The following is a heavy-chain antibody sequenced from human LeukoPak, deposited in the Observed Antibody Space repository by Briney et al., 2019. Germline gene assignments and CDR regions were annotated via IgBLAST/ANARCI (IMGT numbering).Heavy chain of an antibody. V-gene: IGHV4-34*01. CDR2: INHSGST. Sequence: SETLSLTCAVYGGSFSGYSWSWIRQPPGKGLEWIGEINHSGSTNYNPSLKSRVTISVDTSKNQFSLKLNSVTAADTAVFYCAGGRWHPSVRVDYWGKGTLVTVSS. CDR3: AGGRWHPSVRVDY. J-gene: IGHJ4*02. CDR1: GGSFSGYS. D-gene: IGHD6-13*01.